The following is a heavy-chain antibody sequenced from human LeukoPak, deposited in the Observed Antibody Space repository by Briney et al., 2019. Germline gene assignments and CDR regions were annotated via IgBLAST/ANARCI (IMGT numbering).Heavy chain of an antibody. V-gene: IGHV3-23*01. CDR3: ASRGGYSYGYPTDYWYFDL. CDR1: GFTFSSYA. J-gene: IGHJ2*01. Sequence: PGGSLRLSCAASGFTFSSYAMSWVRQAPGKGLEWVSAISGSGGSTYYADSVKGRFTISRDNSKNTLYLQMNSLRAEDTAVYYCASRGGYSYGYPTDYWYFDLWGRGTLVTVSS. D-gene: IGHD5-18*01. CDR2: ISGSGGST.